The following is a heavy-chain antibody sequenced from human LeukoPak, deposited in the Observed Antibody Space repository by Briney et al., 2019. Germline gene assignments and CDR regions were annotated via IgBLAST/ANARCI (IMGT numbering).Heavy chain of an antibody. CDR1: GFMLSSTW. V-gene: IGHV3-74*01. CDR2: INSDATST. D-gene: IGHD6-13*01. J-gene: IGHJ4*02. Sequence: GGSLRLSCAASGFMLSSTWMHWVRQAPGKGLVWVSRINSDATSTSYADSVRGRFTISRDDTKNTMYLQMNSLRAEDTAMYYCVRGSPGYSSSWHAYWGQGTLVTVSS. CDR3: VRGSPGYSSSWHAY.